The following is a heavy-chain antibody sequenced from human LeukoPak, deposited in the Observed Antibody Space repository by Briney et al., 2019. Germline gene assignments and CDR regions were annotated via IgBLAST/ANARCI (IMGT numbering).Heavy chain of an antibody. CDR3: ARDLPHNWFDP. J-gene: IGHJ5*02. D-gene: IGHD5/OR15-5a*01. V-gene: IGHV1-69*06. CDR2: IIPIFGTA. CDR1: GGTFSSYA. Sequence: ASVKVSCKASGGTFSSYAISWVRQAPGQGLEWMGGIIPIFGTANYAQKFQGRVTITADKSTSTAYMELSSLRSDDTAVYYCARDLPHNWFDPWGQGTLVTVSS.